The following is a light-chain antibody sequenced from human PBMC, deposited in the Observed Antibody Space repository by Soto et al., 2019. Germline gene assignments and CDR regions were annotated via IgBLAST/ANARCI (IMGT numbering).Light chain of an antibody. CDR2: EVT. V-gene: IGLV2-14*01. CDR3: SSYTSLSTVV. J-gene: IGLJ1*01. CDR1: SSDVGAYNF. Sequence: QSVLTQPASVSGSPGQSITISCTGTSSDVGAYNFVSWYQLHPGEAPKLIIYEVTNRPSGVSERFSGSKSGNTASLTISGLQSEDETDYYCSSYTSLSTVVFGTGTKSPS.